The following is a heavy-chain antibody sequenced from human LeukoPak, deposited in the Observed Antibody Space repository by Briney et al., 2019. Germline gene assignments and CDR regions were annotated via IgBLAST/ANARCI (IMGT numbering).Heavy chain of an antibody. D-gene: IGHD2-15*01. CDR2: MNPRSGNT. Sequence: ASVKVSCKASGYSFTANDINWVRQAPGQGLEWMGWMNPRSGNTGYAQRFEGRVTMTKDTSISTAYMELGSLRSDDTAIYYCARGTVSRGYSGAYDNGFYFYYYMDVWGKGTTVSVSS. V-gene: IGHV1-8*01. CDR1: GYSFTAND. CDR3: ARGTVSRGYSGAYDNGFYFYYYMDV. J-gene: IGHJ6*03.